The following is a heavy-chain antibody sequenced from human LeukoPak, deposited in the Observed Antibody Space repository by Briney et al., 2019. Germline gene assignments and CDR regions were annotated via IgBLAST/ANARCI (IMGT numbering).Heavy chain of an antibody. CDR3: ARDRDYDSSGYYYAFDY. V-gene: IGHV3-53*01. D-gene: IGHD3-22*01. CDR1: GFTVSSNY. Sequence: QPGGSLRLSCAASGFTVSSNYMSWVRQAPGKGLEWVSVIYSGGSTYYADSVKGRFTISRDNSKNTLYLQMNSLRAEDTAVYYCARDRDYDSSGYYYAFDYWGQGTLVTVSS. CDR2: IYSGGST. J-gene: IGHJ4*02.